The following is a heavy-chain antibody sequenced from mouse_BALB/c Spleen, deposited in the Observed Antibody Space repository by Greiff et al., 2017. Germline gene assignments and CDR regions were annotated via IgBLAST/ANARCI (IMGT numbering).Heavy chain of an antibody. CDR2: INPSTGYT. CDR3: SRGIRRGDYAMGY. CDR1: GYTFTSYW. Sequence: VQLQQSGAELAKPGASVKMSCKASGYTFTSYWMYWVKQRPGQGLEWIGYINPSTGYTEYNQKFKDKATLTADKSSSTAYMQLSSLTSEDSAVYYCSRGIRRGDYAMGYRGQGTSVTGSS. D-gene: IGHD2-12*01. V-gene: IGHV1-7*01. J-gene: IGHJ4*01.